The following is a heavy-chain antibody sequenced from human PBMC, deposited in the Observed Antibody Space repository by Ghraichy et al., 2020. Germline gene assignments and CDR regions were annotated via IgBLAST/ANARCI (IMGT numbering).Heavy chain of an antibody. V-gene: IGHV3-7*01. J-gene: IGHJ6*03. CDR3: ARVVVPAARYYSYMDV. Sequence: GGSLRLSCAASGFTFSSYWMSWVRQAPGKGLEWVANIKQDGSEKYYVASVKGRFTISRDNAKNSLYLQMNSLRAEDTAVYYCARVVVPAARYYSYMDVWGKGTTVTVSS. CDR1: GFTFSSYW. CDR2: IKQDGSEK. D-gene: IGHD2-2*01.